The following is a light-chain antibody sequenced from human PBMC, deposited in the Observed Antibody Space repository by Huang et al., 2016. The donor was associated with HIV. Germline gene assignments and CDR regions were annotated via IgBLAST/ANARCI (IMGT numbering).Light chain of an antibody. Sequence: EIVMTQSPLSLPVIPGEPASISCRSSQSLLHSNGYTYLDWYLQKPGQSPQLLIYLGSNRASGVPDRFSGSGSGTDFTLKISRVEAEDVGVYYCMQALQSPTFGQGTKVEIK. CDR3: MQALQSPT. CDR2: LGS. V-gene: IGKV2-28*01. CDR1: QSLLHSNGYTY. J-gene: IGKJ1*01.